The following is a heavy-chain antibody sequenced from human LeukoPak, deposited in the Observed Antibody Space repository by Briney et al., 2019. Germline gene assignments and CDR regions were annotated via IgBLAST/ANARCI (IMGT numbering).Heavy chain of an antibody. J-gene: IGHJ4*02. V-gene: IGHV3-23*01. CDR3: AKQGFGC. Sequence: QAGGSLRLSCTASGFTLSSCAMSWVRQAPGEGLEWVSTISGSADNTNYAEAVKGRFTISRDNSKNTMYLQMNSLRAEDTAVYYCAKQGFGCWGQGTLVTVSS. CDR1: GFTLSSCA. CDR2: ISGSADNT.